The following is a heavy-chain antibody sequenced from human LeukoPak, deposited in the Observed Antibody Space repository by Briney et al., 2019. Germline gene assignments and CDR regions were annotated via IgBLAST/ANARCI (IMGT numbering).Heavy chain of an antibody. J-gene: IGHJ6*03. D-gene: IGHD4-17*01. CDR2: IYYSGST. CDR1: GGSISSSSYY. CDR3: ARDFGRYGDYYYYMDV. Sequence: SETLSLTCTVSGGSISSSSYYWGWIRQPPGKGLEWIGSIYYSGSTNYNPSLKSRVTISVDTSKNQFSLKLSSVTAADTAVYYCARDFGRYGDYYYYMDVWGKGTTVTVSS. V-gene: IGHV4-39*07.